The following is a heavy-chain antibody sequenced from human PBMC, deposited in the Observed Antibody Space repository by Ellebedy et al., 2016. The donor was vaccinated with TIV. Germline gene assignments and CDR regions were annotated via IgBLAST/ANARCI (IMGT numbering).Heavy chain of an antibody. CDR2: IYNVGST. CDR3: TIRGPTLGMDV. V-gene: IGHV4-39*01. Sequence: MPSETLSLTCSVSGGPINNTNSYWGWIRQSPGKGLEWLGTIYNVGSTVYSPSLRGRVTLSADTSKNRFPLKVYSVTAEDTGVYYCTIRGPTLGMDVWGQGTTVTVSS. J-gene: IGHJ6*02. CDR1: GGPINNTNSY.